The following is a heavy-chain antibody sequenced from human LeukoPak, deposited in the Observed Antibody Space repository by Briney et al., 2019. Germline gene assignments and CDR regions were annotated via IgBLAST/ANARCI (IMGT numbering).Heavy chain of an antibody. Sequence: SETLSLTCTVSGYSISSGYYWSWIRQPPGKGLEWIGYIYDRGSTNYNPSLKSRVTISVATSKNQFSLKLSSVTAADTAVYYCARWESGSHSDAFDIWGQGTMVTVSS. J-gene: IGHJ3*02. CDR3: ARWESGSHSDAFDI. D-gene: IGHD1-26*01. CDR2: IYDRGST. V-gene: IGHV4-61*01. CDR1: GYSISSGYY.